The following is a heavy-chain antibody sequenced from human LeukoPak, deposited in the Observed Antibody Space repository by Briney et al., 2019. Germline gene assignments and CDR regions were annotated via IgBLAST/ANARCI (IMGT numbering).Heavy chain of an antibody. CDR2: INPDSGVT. J-gene: IGHJ5*02. CDR1: EYIFTIYD. Sequence: ASVKVSCKTSEYIFTIYDIHWVRQAPGQGLDWMAWINPDSGVTKYAQDLQGRVTVARDTSLTTTYMELSTLTSDDTAVYYCALVTSGNWWFDPWGQGTLVTVSS. V-gene: IGHV1-2*02. D-gene: IGHD2-21*02. CDR3: ALVTSGNWWFDP.